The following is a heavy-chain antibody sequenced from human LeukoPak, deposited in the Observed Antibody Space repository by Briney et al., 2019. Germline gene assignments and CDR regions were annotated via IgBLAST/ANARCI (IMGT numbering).Heavy chain of an antibody. V-gene: IGHV3-23*01. CDR1: GFTFSSYA. Sequence: GGSLRLSCAASGFTFSSYAMSWVRQAPGKGLEWVSAISGSGGSTYYADSVKGRFTTSRDNSKNTLYLQMNSLRAEDTAVYYCAKVRGSGSYYRRGYFDYWGQGTLVTVSS. D-gene: IGHD3-10*01. CDR3: AKVRGSGSYYRRGYFDY. J-gene: IGHJ4*02. CDR2: ISGSGGST.